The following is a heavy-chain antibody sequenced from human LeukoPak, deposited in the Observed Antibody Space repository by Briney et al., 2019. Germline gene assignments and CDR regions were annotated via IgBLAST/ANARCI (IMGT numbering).Heavy chain of an antibody. CDR2: IWYDGSNK. D-gene: IGHD2-21*02. CDR1: GFTFDDYA. V-gene: IGHV3-33*08. CDR3: ARDPEAYCGGDCYVFDY. Sequence: PGRSLRLSCAASGFTFDDYAMHWVRQAPGKGLEWVAVIWYDGSNKYYADSVKGRFTISRDNSKNTLYLQMNSLRAEDTAVYYCARDPEAYCGGDCYVFDYWGQGTLVTVSS. J-gene: IGHJ4*02.